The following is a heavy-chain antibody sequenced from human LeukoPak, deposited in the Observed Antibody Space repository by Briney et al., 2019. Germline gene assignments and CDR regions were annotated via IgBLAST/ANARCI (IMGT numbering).Heavy chain of an antibody. V-gene: IGHV3-30*01. Sequence: GGSLRLSCAASGFTFSSYAMHWVRQASGKGLAWVAVISYYGSNKYYADSVKGRFTISRDNSKNTLYLQMNSLRAEDTAVYYCARAHSSSHNWFDPWGQGTLVTVSS. CDR2: ISYYGSNK. D-gene: IGHD6-13*01. CDR1: GFTFSSYA. CDR3: ARAHSSSHNWFDP. J-gene: IGHJ5*02.